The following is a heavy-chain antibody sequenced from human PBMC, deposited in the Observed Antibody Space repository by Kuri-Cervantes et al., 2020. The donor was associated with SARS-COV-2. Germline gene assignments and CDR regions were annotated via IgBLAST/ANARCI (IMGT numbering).Heavy chain of an antibody. CDR3: ARDTVRGVIRYYFDY. D-gene: IGHD3-16*02. CDR1: GFTFSSYG. Sequence: LSLTCAASGFTFSSYGMHWVRQAPGKGLEWAAVIWYDGSNKYYADSVKGRFTISRDNSKNTLYLQMNSLRAEDTAVYYCARDTVRGVIRYYFDYWGQGTLVTVSS. CDR2: IWYDGSNK. V-gene: IGHV3-33*08. J-gene: IGHJ4*02.